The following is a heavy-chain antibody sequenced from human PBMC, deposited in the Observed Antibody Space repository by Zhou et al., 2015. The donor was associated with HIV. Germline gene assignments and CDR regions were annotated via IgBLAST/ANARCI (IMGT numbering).Heavy chain of an antibody. J-gene: IGHJ6*03. CDR3: ARKTLNGGHMGDYYMDV. CDR2: IIPIFGTA. CDR1: GGTFSSYA. D-gene: IGHD3-16*01. V-gene: IGHV1-69*01. Sequence: QVQLVQSGAEVKKPGSSVKVSCKASGGTFSSYAISWVRQAPGQGLEWMGGIIPIFGTANYAQKFQGRVTITADESTSTAYMELSSLRSEDTAVYYCARKTLNGGHMGDYYMDVWGKGTTVTVSS.